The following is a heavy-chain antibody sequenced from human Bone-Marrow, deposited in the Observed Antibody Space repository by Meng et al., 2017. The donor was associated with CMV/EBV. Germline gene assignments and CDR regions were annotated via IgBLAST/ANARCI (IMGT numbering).Heavy chain of an antibody. Sequence: QVQLGQSGSEAKEPGASVKFSCKTSGYTFVGHYIHWVRQAPGQGLEWMGRINPKSAGTDYVEKFQGRVTMTRDTSNTIVYMELSRLTAYDTAVYYCTRTWIDSFTPDFDYWGQGSLVTVSS. CDR1: GYTFVGHY. V-gene: IGHV1-2*06. CDR2: INPKSAGT. CDR3: TRTWIDSFTPDFDY. J-gene: IGHJ4*02. D-gene: IGHD2-2*03.